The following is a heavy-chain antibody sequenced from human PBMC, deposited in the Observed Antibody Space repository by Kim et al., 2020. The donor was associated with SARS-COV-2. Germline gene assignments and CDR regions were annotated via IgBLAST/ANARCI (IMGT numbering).Heavy chain of an antibody. CDR1: GFTFSSYG. V-gene: IGHV3-33*06. J-gene: IGHJ4*02. CDR3: AKDDSWYNWNDGLLFDY. Sequence: GGSLRLSCAASGFTFSSYGMHWVRQAPGKGLEWVAVIWYDGSNKYYADSVKGRFTISRDNSKNTLYLQMNSLRAEDTAVYYCAKDDSWYNWNDGLLFDYWGQGTLVTVSS. CDR2: IWYDGSNK. D-gene: IGHD1-1*01.